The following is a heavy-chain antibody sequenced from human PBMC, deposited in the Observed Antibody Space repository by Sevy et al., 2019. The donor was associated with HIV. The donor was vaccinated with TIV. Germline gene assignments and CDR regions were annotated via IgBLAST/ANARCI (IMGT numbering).Heavy chain of an antibody. V-gene: IGHV1-18*01. J-gene: IGHJ4*02. CDR2: ISAYNGNT. Sequence: ASVKVSCKASGYSFTSRGIDWVRRAPRQGLEWLGWISAYNGNTKYGQRLQDRVTMTTDTSASTAYMELRSLRSDDTAVYYCARAGALWFGESDYWGQGSLVTVSS. CDR3: ARAGALWFGESDY. CDR1: GYSFTSRG. D-gene: IGHD3-10*01.